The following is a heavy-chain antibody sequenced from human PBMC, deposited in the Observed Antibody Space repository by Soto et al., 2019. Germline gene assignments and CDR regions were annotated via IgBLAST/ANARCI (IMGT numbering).Heavy chain of an antibody. Sequence: EEQLVEFGGGLIQPGGSLRLSCAASGFTVRHNYMNWVRQAPGKGLEWVSVIHSGGTTNYADSVRGRFTISRDNSKNTVYLEMNRLRAEDTAVYYCARGVAGTEAPCDFWGQGTLVTVSS. J-gene: IGHJ4*02. CDR3: ARGVAGTEAPCDF. V-gene: IGHV3-53*01. CDR2: IHSGGTT. D-gene: IGHD6-19*01. CDR1: GFTVRHNY.